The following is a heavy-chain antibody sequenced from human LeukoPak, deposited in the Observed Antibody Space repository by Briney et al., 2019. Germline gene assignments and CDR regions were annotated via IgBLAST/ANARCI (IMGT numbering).Heavy chain of an antibody. V-gene: IGHV4-28*01. CDR1: GYSIGSSNW. CDR3: ASISARPDYYFAY. J-gene: IGHJ4*02. CDR2: IYYSGST. Sequence: PSDTLSLTCAVSGYSIGSSNWWGWIRQPPGKGLEWIGYIYYSGSTYDSPSLKGRVTMSIDTSKNQFSLKLSSVTAVDTAVYYCASISARPDYYFAYWGQGTLVTVSS. D-gene: IGHD6-6*01.